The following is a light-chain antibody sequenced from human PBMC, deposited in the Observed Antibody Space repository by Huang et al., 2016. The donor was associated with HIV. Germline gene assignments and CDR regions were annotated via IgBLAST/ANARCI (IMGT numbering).Light chain of an antibody. J-gene: IGKJ4*01. CDR3: QQYNNWPPLT. CDR1: ESVSSN. CDR2: GAS. Sequence: EVMLTQSPASLSVSPGETVTLSCRVNESVSSNLAWYQHKIGQAPRLLIYGASARATGTPAKFSGSGSGTDFTLTINSLQSEDFAVYYCQQYNNWPPLTFGGGTKVEIK. V-gene: IGKV3-15*01.